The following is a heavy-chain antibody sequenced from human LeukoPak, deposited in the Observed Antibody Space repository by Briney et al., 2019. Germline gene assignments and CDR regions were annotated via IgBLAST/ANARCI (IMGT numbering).Heavy chain of an antibody. CDR1: GFAFSSCA. Sequence: GGSLRLSCTASGFAFSSCAMTWVRQAPGKGLEWVSGISGSGGSTYYADSVKGRFTISRDNSRNTLYLQMNSLRAADTAVYYCAKGLNYESSAAFDYWGQGTLVTVSS. CDR3: AKGLNYESSAAFDY. V-gene: IGHV3-23*01. J-gene: IGHJ4*02. D-gene: IGHD3-22*01. CDR2: ISGSGGST.